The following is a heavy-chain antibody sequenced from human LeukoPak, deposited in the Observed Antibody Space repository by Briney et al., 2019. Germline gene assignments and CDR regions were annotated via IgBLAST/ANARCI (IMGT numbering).Heavy chain of an antibody. Sequence: SQTLSLTCAISGDSVSSSSAAWNWIRQSPSRGLEWLGRTYYRSKWYNDYAVSVKSRITINPDTSKNQFSLQLNSVTPEDTAVYCCARDDVREGATLDYWGQGTLVTVSS. CDR1: GDSVSSSSAA. CDR2: TYYRSKWYN. V-gene: IGHV6-1*01. D-gene: IGHD1-26*01. J-gene: IGHJ4*02. CDR3: ARDDVREGATLDY.